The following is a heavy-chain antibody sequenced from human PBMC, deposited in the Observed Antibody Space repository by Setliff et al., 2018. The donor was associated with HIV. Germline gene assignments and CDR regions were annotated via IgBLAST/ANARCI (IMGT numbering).Heavy chain of an antibody. CDR1: RSTFNSHT. CDR2: IIPILGVA. D-gene: IGHD3-3*01. CDR3: VRGVQSPPHYSYYYMDV. Sequence: SVKVSCKASRSTFNSHTINWVRQAPGQGLDWMGRIIPILGVANYAQRFQGKVTITADKSTSTAYMELTSLRFDDTAMYYCVRGVQSPPHYSYYYMDVWSEGTMVTVS. J-gene: IGHJ6*03. V-gene: IGHV1-69*02.